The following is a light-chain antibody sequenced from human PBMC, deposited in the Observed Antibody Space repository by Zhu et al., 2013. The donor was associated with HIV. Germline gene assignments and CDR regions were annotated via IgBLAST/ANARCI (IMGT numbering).Light chain of an antibody. Sequence: DIQMTQSPSSLSASVGDRVTITCRASQSISTYLNWYQQKPGKAPKLLIYAAPSLQSGVPSRFSGSGSGTEFTLTISSLQPEDFATXYCLQHTSYPLTFGGGTKVEI. CDR1: QSISTY. V-gene: IGKV1-17*01. J-gene: IGKJ4*01. CDR2: AAP. CDR3: LQHTSYPLT.